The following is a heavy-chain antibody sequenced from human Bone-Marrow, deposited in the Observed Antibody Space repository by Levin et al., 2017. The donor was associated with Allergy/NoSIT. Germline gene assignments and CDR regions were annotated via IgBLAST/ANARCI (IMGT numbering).Heavy chain of an antibody. CDR1: GDFIRSGDYY. J-gene: IGHJ5*02. V-gene: IGHV4-30-4*01. D-gene: IGHD5/OR15-5a*01. Sequence: SETLSLTCTVSGDFIRSGDYYWSWLRQPPGKGLELIGYIYYIGNTHYSPSLKSRLSMSVDTSKNEFSLKLSSVTAADTAVYYCARLSTRWFDPWGQGIAVTVSS. CDR3: ARLSTRWFDP. CDR2: IYYIGNT.